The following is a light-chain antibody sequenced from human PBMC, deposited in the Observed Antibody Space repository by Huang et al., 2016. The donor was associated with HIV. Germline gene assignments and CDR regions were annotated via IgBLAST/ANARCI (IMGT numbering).Light chain of an antibody. CDR3: QPSFSVPQT. V-gene: IGKV1-39*01. J-gene: IGKJ1*01. CDR1: QNITNS. Sequence: DIQMTQSPPSLSASVGDRVTFTCRANQNITNSLKWYQQNPGKTPKLLIYTASTLERGVPSSFSGSGSGSRCTLSRGDLQPEDFANYYYQPSFSVPQTFG. CDR2: TAS.